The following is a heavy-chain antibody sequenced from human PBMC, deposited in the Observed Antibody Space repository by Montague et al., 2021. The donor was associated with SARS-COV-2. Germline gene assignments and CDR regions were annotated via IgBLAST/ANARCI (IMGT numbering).Heavy chain of an antibody. Sequence: SLRLSCAASGFTFNNYAMNWVRQAPGKELEWVSVIASGGRSTFYADSVKGRFTISRDNSKDTLYLQMYSLRPEDTAIYYCAKDPVPVAERYFDYWGQGTLVTVSS. CDR2: IASGGRST. D-gene: IGHD6-19*01. J-gene: IGHJ4*02. CDR3: AKDPVPVAERYFDY. CDR1: GFTFNNYA. V-gene: IGHV3-23*03.